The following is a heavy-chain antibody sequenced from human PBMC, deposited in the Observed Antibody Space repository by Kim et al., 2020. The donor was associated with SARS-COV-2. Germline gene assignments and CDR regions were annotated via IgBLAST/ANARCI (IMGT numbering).Heavy chain of an antibody. J-gene: IGHJ6*02. CDR2: IIPIFGTA. V-gene: IGHV1-69*01. Sequence: SVKVSCKASGGTFSSYAISWVRQAPGQGLEWMGGIIPIFGTANYAQKFQGRVTITADESTSTAYMELSSLRSEDTAVYYCARDLYPHYGSRIYGMDVWGQGTTVTVSS. CDR1: GGTFSSYA. D-gene: IGHD3-10*01. CDR3: ARDLYPHYGSRIYGMDV.